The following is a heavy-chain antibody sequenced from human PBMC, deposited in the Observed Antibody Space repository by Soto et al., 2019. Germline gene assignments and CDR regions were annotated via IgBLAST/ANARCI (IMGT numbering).Heavy chain of an antibody. Sequence: EVQLVESGGGLVQPGGSLRLSCAASGFTFSSYWMSWVRQAPGKGLEWVANIKQDGSEKYYVDSVKGRFTISRDNAKNSLYLQMNSLRAEDTAVYYCAREVPYSSSSTDYWGQGTLVTVCS. CDR3: AREVPYSSSSTDY. D-gene: IGHD6-6*01. V-gene: IGHV3-7*01. CDR2: IKQDGSEK. J-gene: IGHJ4*02. CDR1: GFTFSSYW.